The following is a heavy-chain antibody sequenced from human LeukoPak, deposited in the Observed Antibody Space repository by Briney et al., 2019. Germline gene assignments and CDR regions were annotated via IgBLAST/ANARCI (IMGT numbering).Heavy chain of an antibody. CDR3: AKDVLQMTTVTTPNY. CDR2: IGSFNSYI. D-gene: IGHD4-17*01. J-gene: IGHJ4*02. Sequence: GGSLRLSCAASGFTFSSYSMNWVRQAPGKGLEWVSSIGSFNSYIYYADSLKGRFTISRDNAKKTLSLQMNSLRAEDTAVYYCAKDVLQMTTVTTPNYWGQGTLVTVSS. V-gene: IGHV3-21*04. CDR1: GFTFSSYS.